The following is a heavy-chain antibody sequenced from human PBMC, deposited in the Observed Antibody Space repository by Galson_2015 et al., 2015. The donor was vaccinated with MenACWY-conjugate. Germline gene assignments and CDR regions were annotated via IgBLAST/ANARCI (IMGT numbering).Heavy chain of an antibody. CDR1: GFTFSNHV. CDR3: ATLRTPGDY. D-gene: IGHD4-17*01. V-gene: IGHV3-23*01. CDR2: INPSGGGT. J-gene: IGHJ4*02. Sequence: SLRLSCAASGFTFSNHVMTWVRQAPGKGLEWVSSINPSGGGTFYTDTVEGRFTISRDNSKNTLYLQMSSLRDEDTAVYYCATLRTPGDYWGQGTLVTVAS.